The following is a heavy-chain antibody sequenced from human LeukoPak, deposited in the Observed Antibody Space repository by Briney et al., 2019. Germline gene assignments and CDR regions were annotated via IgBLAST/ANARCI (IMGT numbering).Heavy chain of an antibody. J-gene: IGHJ4*02. V-gene: IGHV3-7*01. Sequence: GALRLSCAASGFSFNSDWMDWVRQAPGKGLEWVANIKHDESEKNYLDSVKGRFTISRDNAQNSLYLQMNGLRVVDTAVYYCTRRLDDWGQGTLVTVSS. D-gene: IGHD3-16*01. CDR2: IKHDESEK. CDR1: GFSFNSDW. CDR3: TRRLDD.